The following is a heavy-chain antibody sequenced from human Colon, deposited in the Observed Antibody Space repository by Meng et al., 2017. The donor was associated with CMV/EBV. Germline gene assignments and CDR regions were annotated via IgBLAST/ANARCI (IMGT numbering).Heavy chain of an antibody. CDR3: ARDSPIYCSSTSCLALTSVDY. J-gene: IGHJ4*02. D-gene: IGHD2-2*01. CDR1: GYKFTSYG. Sequence: ASVKVSCKASGYKFTSYGITWVRQAPGQGLGWMGWISAYNGNTNYAQNLQGRVTMTTDTSTSTAYMELRSLRSDDTAVYYCARDSPIYCSSTSCLALTSVDYWGQGTLVTVSS. V-gene: IGHV1-18*01. CDR2: ISAYNGNT.